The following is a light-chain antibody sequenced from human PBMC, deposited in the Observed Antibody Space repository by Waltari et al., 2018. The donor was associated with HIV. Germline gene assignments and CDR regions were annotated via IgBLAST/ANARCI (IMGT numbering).Light chain of an antibody. CDR1: SSNIGAGYD. CDR2: GNW. V-gene: IGLV1-40*01. CDR3: QSYDSSLSGVV. J-gene: IGLJ2*01. Sequence: QSVLTQPPSVSGAPGQRVTISCTGSSSNIGAGYDVHWYQQLPGTAPKLLIFGNWNRPSGVPDRFSGSKSGTSASLAITGLQAEDEADYYCQSYDSSLSGVVFGGGTRLTVL.